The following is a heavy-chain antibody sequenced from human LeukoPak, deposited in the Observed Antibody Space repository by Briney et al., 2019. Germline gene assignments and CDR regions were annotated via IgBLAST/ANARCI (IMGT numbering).Heavy chain of an antibody. D-gene: IGHD3-22*01. J-gene: IGHJ4*02. Sequence: ASVKVSCKASGYTFTSYGISWVRQAPGQGLEWMGWISAYNGNTNYAQKLQGRVTMTRDTSISTAYMELSRLRSDDTAVYYCASAYDSSGYYSIDYWGQGTLVTVSS. CDR3: ASAYDSSGYYSIDY. V-gene: IGHV1-18*01. CDR1: GYTFTSYG. CDR2: ISAYNGNT.